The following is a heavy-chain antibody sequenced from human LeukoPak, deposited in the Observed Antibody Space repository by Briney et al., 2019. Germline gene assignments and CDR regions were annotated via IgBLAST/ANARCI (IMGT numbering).Heavy chain of an antibody. CDR1: GGTFSSYD. D-gene: IGHD2-21*02. Sequence: ASVKVSCKASGGTFSSYDINWVRQATGQGLEWMGWMNPNSGNTGYAQKFQGRVTMTRNTSISTAYMELSSLRSDDTALYFCARRENCGGDCSSFDLWGQGTLVTVSS. V-gene: IGHV1-8*02. CDR3: ARRENCGGDCSSFDL. CDR2: MNPNSGNT. J-gene: IGHJ4*02.